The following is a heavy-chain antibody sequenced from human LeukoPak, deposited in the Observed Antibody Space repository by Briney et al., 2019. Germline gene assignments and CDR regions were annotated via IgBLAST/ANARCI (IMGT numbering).Heavy chain of an antibody. D-gene: IGHD3-10*01. Sequence: GASVTVSFKVSGYTLTELSMHWVRQAPGKGLEWMGGFDPEDGETIYAQKFQGRVTMTEDTSTDTAYMELSSLRSEDTAVYYCATARVNSVGNVWFDPWGQGTLVTVSS. V-gene: IGHV1-24*01. CDR1: GYTLTELS. J-gene: IGHJ5*02. CDR2: FDPEDGET. CDR3: ATARVNSVGNVWFDP.